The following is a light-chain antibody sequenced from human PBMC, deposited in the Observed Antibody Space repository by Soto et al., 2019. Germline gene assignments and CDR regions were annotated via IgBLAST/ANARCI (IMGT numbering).Light chain of an antibody. CDR2: EVS. CDR3: SSYAGSNNLGV. V-gene: IGLV2-8*01. CDR1: SNESGGYNY. Sequence: QCVLTQAPATSRAPGQSVTISCTGTSNESGGYNYVSWYQQHPGKAPKLMIYEVSKRPSGVPDRFSGSKSGNTASLTVSGLQAEDEAGYYCSSYAGSNNLGVFGTGTKVTVL. J-gene: IGLJ1*01.